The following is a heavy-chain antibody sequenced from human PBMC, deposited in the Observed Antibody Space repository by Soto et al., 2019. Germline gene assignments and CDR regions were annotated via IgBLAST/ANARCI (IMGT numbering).Heavy chain of an antibody. D-gene: IGHD2-8*01. CDR3: AGEGAGTNPLGY. CDR1: GYTFTNYG. Sequence: QVPLVQSGPEVKKPGASVKVSCKASGYTFTNYGFNWVRQAPGQGLEWMGWISAYNGHTKYSQIFQARVNMTTDTSTSTAYMELRSLTSDDTAVYYGAGEGAGTNPLGYWGQGTLVTVSS. CDR2: ISAYNGHT. V-gene: IGHV1-18*01. J-gene: IGHJ4*02.